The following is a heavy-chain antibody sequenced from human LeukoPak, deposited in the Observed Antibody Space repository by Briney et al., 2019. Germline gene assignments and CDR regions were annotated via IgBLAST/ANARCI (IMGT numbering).Heavy chain of an antibody. CDR1: GGSISGHY. V-gene: IGHV4-4*07. CDR3: ARQQFHGDILGFDW. J-gene: IGHJ4*02. CDR2: IHTSGSP. Sequence: PSETLSLTCNVFGGSISGHYWSWIRHPAGKSLEWIGRIHTSGSPIYNPSLSSRVTMSVDTSKGQFSLTMNSLTASDTAIYYCARQQFHGDILGFDWWGQGTLVTVSS. D-gene: IGHD2-21*01.